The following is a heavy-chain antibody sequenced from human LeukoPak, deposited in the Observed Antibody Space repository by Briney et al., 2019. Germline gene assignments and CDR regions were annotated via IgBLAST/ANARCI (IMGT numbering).Heavy chain of an antibody. CDR3: AKDRIAVVEGMIDY. CDR2: ISGSGGST. D-gene: IGHD6-19*01. V-gene: IGHV3-23*01. Sequence: GGSLRLSCAASGFTVSSNYMSWVRQAPGKGLEWVSAISGSGGSTYYADSVKGRFTISRDNSKNTLYLQMNSLRAEDTAVYYCAKDRIAVVEGMIDYWGQGTLVTVSS. J-gene: IGHJ4*02. CDR1: GFTVSSNY.